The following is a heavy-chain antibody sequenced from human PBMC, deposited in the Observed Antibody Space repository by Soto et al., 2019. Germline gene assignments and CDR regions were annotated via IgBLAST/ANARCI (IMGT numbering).Heavy chain of an antibody. J-gene: IGHJ5*02. CDR2: ISSSGSTI. CDR1: GFTFSDYY. D-gene: IGHD3-3*01. V-gene: IGHV3-11*01. Sequence: GGSLRLSCAASGFTFSDYYMSWIRQAPGKGLEWVSYISSSGSTIYYADSVKGRFTISRDNAKNSLYLQMNSLRAEDTAVYYCARDKGKGITIFGVVTPGWFDPWGQGTLVTVSS. CDR3: ARDKGKGITIFGVVTPGWFDP.